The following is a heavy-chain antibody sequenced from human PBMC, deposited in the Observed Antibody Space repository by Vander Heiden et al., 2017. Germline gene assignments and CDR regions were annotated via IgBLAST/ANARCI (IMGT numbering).Heavy chain of an antibody. J-gene: IGHJ5*02. CDR3: ARMQDSHGFLEWPTGWFDP. Sequence: QVQLVQSGAEVKKPGASVKVSCKASGYTFTSYGISWVRQAPGQGLEWMGWISAYNGTTTYAQKLQGRVTMTTDTSTSTAYMELRSLRSDDTAVYYCARMQDSHGFLEWPTGWFDPWGQGTLVTVSS. D-gene: IGHD3-3*01. CDR1: GYTFTSYG. V-gene: IGHV1-18*01. CDR2: ISAYNGTT.